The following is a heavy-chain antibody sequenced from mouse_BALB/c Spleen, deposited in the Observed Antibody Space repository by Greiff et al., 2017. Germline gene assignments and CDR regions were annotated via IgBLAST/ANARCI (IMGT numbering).Heavy chain of an antibody. Sequence: QVQLQQPGAELVKPGASVKLSCKASGYTFTSYWMHWVKQRPGQGLEWIGEIDPSDSYTNYNQKFKGKATLTVDKSSSTAYMQLSSLTSEDSAVYYCARVVYRYDDFDDWGQGTTLTVSS. CDR1: GYTFTSYW. D-gene: IGHD2-14*01. J-gene: IGHJ2*01. V-gene: IGHV1-69*02. CDR2: IDPSDSYT. CDR3: ARVVYRYDDFDD.